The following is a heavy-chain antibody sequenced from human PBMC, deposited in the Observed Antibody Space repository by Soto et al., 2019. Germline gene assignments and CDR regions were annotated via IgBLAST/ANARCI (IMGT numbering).Heavy chain of an antibody. J-gene: IGHJ6*03. CDR2: ISGSGGST. Sequence: GGSLRLSCAASGFTFSSYAMSWVRQAPGKGLEWVSAISGSGGSTYYADSVKGRFTISRDNSKNTLYLQMNSLRAEDTAVYYCAKKYGSRLAHYYYMDVWGKGTTVTVSS. D-gene: IGHD3-10*01. CDR3: AKKYGSRLAHYYYMDV. CDR1: GFTFSSYA. V-gene: IGHV3-23*01.